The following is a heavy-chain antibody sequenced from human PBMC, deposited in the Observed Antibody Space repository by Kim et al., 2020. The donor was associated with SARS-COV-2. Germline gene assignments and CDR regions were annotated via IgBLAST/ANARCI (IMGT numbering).Heavy chain of an antibody. V-gene: IGHV1-8*01. J-gene: IGHJ6*02. D-gene: IGHD5-18*01. CDR3: ARGWFNTAMVPYVGYYYGMDV. CDR2: MNPNSGNT. CDR1: GYTFTSYD. Sequence: ASVKVSCKASGYTFTSYDINWVRQATGQGLEWMGWMNPNSGNTGYAQKFQGRVTMTRNTSISTAYMELSSLRSEDTAVYYCARGWFNTAMVPYVGYYYGMDVWGQGTTVTVSS.